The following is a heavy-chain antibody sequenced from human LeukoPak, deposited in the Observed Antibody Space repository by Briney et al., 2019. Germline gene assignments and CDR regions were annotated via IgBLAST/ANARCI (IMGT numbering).Heavy chain of an antibody. CDR1: GGSISSSNFC. CDR3: ARDRSGYDY. D-gene: IGHD3-3*01. Sequence: SETLSLTCSVSGGSISSSNFCWGWIRQPPGKGLEWIGSIYYSGSTYYNPSLKSRVTISVDTSKNQFSLKLSSVTAADTAVYYCARDRSGYDYWGQGTLVTVSS. V-gene: IGHV4-39*07. J-gene: IGHJ4*02. CDR2: IYYSGST.